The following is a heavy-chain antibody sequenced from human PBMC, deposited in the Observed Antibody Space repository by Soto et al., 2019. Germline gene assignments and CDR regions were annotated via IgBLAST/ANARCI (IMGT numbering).Heavy chain of an antibody. CDR1: GFTFSSYA. J-gene: IGHJ4*02. D-gene: IGHD3-22*01. V-gene: IGHV3-23*01. CDR2: ISGSGVST. Sequence: GRSLRLSCAASGFTFSSYAMSLVRQAQGEGLEWVSAISGSGVSTYYADSVKGRFTISRDNSKNTLYLQMNSLRAEDTAVYYCAKSPGMYYYDSSGYYHYDYWGQGTLVTVSS. CDR3: AKSPGMYYYDSSGYYHYDY.